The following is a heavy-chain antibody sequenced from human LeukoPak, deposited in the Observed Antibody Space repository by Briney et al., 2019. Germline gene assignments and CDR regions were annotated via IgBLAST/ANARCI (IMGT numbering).Heavy chain of an antibody. V-gene: IGHV3-30*02. CDR1: GFTFSSYG. CDR2: IRYDGSNK. D-gene: IGHD3-22*01. J-gene: IGHJ4*02. Sequence: GGSLRLSCAASGFTFSSYGMHWVRQAPGKGLEWVAFIRYDGSNKYYADSVKGRFTISRDNSKNTLYLQMNSLRAEDTAVYYCAKSADNYYDSSGYVVDYWGQGTLVTVSS. CDR3: AKSADNYYDSSGYVVDY.